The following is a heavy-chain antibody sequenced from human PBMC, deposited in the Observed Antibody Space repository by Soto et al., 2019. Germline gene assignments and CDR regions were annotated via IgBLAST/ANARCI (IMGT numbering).Heavy chain of an antibody. D-gene: IGHD3-16*01. CDR2: ISYDGSNK. CDR3: ARDVMDPRTYYHYGMDV. J-gene: IGHJ6*02. Sequence: QVQLVESGGGVVQPGRSLRLSCAASGFTFSSYAMHWVRQAPGKGLEWVAVISYDGSNKYYADSVKGRFTISRDNSKNTLYLQMNSLRAEDTAVYYCARDVMDPRTYYHYGMDVWGQGTTVTVSS. CDR1: GFTFSSYA. V-gene: IGHV3-30-3*01.